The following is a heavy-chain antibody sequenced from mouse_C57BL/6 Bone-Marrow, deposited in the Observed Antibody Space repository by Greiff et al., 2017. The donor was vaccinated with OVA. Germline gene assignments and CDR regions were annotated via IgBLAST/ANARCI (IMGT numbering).Heavy chain of an antibody. V-gene: IGHV1-63*01. J-gene: IGHJ3*01. CDR3: ARRVYDGYIAY. D-gene: IGHD2-3*01. Sequence: VQLQQSGAELVRPGTSVKMSCKASGYTFTNYWIGWAKQRPGHGLEWIGDIYPGGGYTNYNEKFKGKATLTADKSSSTAYMQFSSLTSEDSAIYYCARRVYDGYIAYWGQGTLVTVSA. CDR1: GYTFTNYW. CDR2: IYPGGGYT.